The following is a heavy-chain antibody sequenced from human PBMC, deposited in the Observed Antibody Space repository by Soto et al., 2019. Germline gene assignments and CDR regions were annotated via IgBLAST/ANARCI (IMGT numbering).Heavy chain of an antibody. CDR1: GFTFSSYG. D-gene: IGHD5-18*01. J-gene: IGHJ6*02. Sequence: PGGSLRLSCAASGFTFSSYGMHWVRQAPGKGLEWVAVIWYDGSNKYYADSVKGRFTISRDNSKNTLYLQMNSLRAEDTAVYYCARDVVHSYGYSAEYSGMDVWGQGTTVTLSS. CDR3: ARDVVHSYGYSAEYSGMDV. V-gene: IGHV3-33*01. CDR2: IWYDGSNK.